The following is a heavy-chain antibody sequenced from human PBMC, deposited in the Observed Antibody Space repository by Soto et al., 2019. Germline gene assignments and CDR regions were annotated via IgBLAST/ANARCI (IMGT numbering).Heavy chain of an antibody. D-gene: IGHD6-6*01. CDR1: GFTFSSYA. V-gene: IGHV3-64*01. CDR3: ARYSSSPYYYYYYYMDV. Sequence: PGGSLRLSCAASGFTFSSYAMHWVRQAPGKGLEYVSAISSNGGSTYYANSVKGRFTISRDNSKNTLYLQMGSLRAEDMAVYYCARYSSSPYYYYYYYMDVWGKGTTVTVSS. J-gene: IGHJ6*03. CDR2: ISSNGGST.